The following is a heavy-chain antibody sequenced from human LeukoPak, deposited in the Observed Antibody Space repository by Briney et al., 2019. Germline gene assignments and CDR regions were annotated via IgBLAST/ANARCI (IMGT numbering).Heavy chain of an antibody. V-gene: IGHV3-23*01. Sequence: GGSLRLSCAASGFTFSSYAMSWVRQAPGKGLEWVSAISGSGGSTYYADSVKGRFTISRDNSKNTLYLQMNSLRAEDTAVYYCAKDLVRYSGGWQTNHYYYYMDVWGKGTTVTVSS. CDR3: AKDLVRYSGGWQTNHYYYYMDV. J-gene: IGHJ6*03. CDR1: GFTFSSYA. CDR2: ISGSGGST. D-gene: IGHD6-19*01.